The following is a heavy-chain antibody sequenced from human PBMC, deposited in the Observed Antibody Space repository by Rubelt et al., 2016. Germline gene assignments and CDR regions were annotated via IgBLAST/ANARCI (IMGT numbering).Heavy chain of an antibody. J-gene: IGHJ3*02. CDR2: IYYSGST. CDR1: GGSISSSSYY. CDR3: ARGQNYVWGSYRYHAFDI. D-gene: IGHD3-16*02. Sequence: QLQLQESGPGLVKPSETLSLTCTVSGGSISSSSYYWGWIRQPPGKGLEWIGSIYYSGSTNYNPSFKIRVTSSVDTSKNQVSLKLSSVTAADTAVYYCARGQNYVWGSYRYHAFDIWGQGTMVSVSS. V-gene: IGHV4-39*07.